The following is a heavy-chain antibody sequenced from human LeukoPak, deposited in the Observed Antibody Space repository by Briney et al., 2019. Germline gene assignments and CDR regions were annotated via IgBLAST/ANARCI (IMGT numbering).Heavy chain of an antibody. CDR1: GGSFSGYY. CDR2: INHSGST. J-gene: IGHJ6*02. D-gene: IGHD3-10*01. V-gene: IGHV4-34*01. CDR3: ASPLRNYYGPGPSNYYYYYGMDV. Sequence: SETLSLTCAVYGGSFSGYYWSWIRQPPGKGLEWIGEINHSGSTNYNPSLKSRVTISVDTSKNQFSLKLSSVTAADTAVYYCASPLRNYYGPGPSNYYYYYGMDVWGQGTTVTVSS.